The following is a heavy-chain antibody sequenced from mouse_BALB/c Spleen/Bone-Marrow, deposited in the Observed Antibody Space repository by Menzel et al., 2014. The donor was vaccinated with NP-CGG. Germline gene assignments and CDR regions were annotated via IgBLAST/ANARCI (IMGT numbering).Heavy chain of an antibody. CDR1: GFNIKDTY. Sequence: EEKLVESGAELVKPGASVKLSCTASGFNIKDTYMHWVKQRPEQGLEWIGRIDPANGNTKYDPKFQGKATITADTSSNTAYLQLSSLTSEDTAVYYCARRGYYGNYFYAMDYWGQGTSVTVSS. V-gene: IGHV14-3*02. CDR2: IDPANGNT. CDR3: ARRGYYGNYFYAMDY. J-gene: IGHJ4*01. D-gene: IGHD2-1*01.